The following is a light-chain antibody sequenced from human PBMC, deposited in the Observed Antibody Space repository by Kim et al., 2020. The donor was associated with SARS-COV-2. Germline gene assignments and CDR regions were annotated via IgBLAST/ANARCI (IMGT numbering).Light chain of an antibody. CDR2: GGS. CDR3: QQYNNWPLT. Sequence: VSPGERVTLSCRGSQSVTSNLAWYQQKPGQAPSLLIYGGSTRATGIPARFSGGGSGTEFTLTISSLQSEDFAVYFCQQYNNWPLTFGGGTKVDIK. V-gene: IGKV3-15*01. J-gene: IGKJ4*01. CDR1: QSVTSN.